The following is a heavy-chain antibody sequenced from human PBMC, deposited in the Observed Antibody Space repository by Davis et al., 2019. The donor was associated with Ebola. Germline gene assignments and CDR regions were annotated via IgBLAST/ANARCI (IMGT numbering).Heavy chain of an antibody. CDR1: GFTFRHYG. D-gene: IGHD1/OR15-1a*01. Sequence: PGGSLRLSCAASGFTFRHYGMHWVRQAPGKGLEWVAFISYDGSKAYYVDSVKDRFTISRDNSKNTLFMQMNSLRAEDTEFYYCARVPDNNKNDALDIWGQGTLVAVSA. J-gene: IGHJ3*02. CDR2: ISYDGSKA. V-gene: IGHV3-33*01. CDR3: ARVPDNNKNDALDI.